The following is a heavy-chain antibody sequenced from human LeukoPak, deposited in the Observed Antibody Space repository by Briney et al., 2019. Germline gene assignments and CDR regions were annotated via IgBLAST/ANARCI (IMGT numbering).Heavy chain of an antibody. V-gene: IGHV3-23*01. J-gene: IGHJ4*02. CDR2: LIGSSGST. D-gene: IGHD5-12*01. CDR3: AKGAYDYIEIGYFDY. Sequence: PGGSLRLSCAASGFTSTNYAMNWVRQAPGKGLEWVSVLIGSSGSTDYADSVKGRFTISRDNSKNTVFLQMNSLRAEDTAIYYCAKGAYDYIEIGYFDYWGQGTLVTVSS. CDR1: GFTSTNYA.